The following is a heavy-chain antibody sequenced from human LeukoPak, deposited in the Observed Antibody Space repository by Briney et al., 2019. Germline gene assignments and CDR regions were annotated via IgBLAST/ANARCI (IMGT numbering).Heavy chain of an antibody. J-gene: IGHJ4*02. CDR3: AKDFTRSVVVPAASDYFDY. V-gene: IGHV3-23*01. CDR2: ISGSGGST. D-gene: IGHD2-2*01. CDR1: GFTFSTYW. Sequence: GGSLRFSCAASGFTFSTYWMTWVRQAPGKGLEWVSAISGSGGSTYYADSVKGRFTISRDNSKNTLYLQMNSLRAEDTAVYYCAKDFTRSVVVPAASDYFDYWGQGTLVTVSS.